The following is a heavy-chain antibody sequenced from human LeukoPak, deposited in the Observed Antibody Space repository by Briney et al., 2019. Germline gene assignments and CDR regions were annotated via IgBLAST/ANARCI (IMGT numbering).Heavy chain of an antibody. CDR1: GYTFTSYG. J-gene: IGHJ5*02. CDR2: IIPIFGTA. D-gene: IGHD6-13*01. Sequence: GASVKVSCKASGYTFTSYGISWVRQAPGQGLEWMGGIIPIFGTANYAQKFQGRVTITADESTSTAYMELSSLRSEDTAVYYCARGEFIAAAGTGGFDPWGQGTLVAVSS. CDR3: ARGEFIAAAGTGGFDP. V-gene: IGHV1-69*13.